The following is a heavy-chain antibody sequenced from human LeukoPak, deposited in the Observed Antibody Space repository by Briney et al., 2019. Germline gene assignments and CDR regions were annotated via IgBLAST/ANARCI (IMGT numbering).Heavy chain of an antibody. D-gene: IGHD1-26*01. Sequence: GGSLRLSCAASGFTFSSYDMHWVRQATGKGLEWVSAIDTAGDTYYPGSVKGRFTISRENANNSLYLQINNLRAGDTAVYYCARTSGSYYEFDYWGQGTLVTVSS. V-gene: IGHV3-13*04. CDR3: ARTSGSYYEFDY. J-gene: IGHJ4*02. CDR1: GFTFSSYD. CDR2: IDTAGDT.